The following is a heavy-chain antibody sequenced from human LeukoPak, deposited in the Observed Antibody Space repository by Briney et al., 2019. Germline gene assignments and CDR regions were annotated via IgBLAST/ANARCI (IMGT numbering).Heavy chain of an antibody. V-gene: IGHV3-30-3*01. CDR1: GFTFSSYA. CDR2: ISYDGSNK. CDR3: ARSSIFGVVTTSLGDY. Sequence: GGSLRLSCAASGFTFSSYAMHWVRQAPGKGLEGVAVISYDGSNKYYADSVKGRFTISRDNSKNTLYLQMNSLRAEDTAVYYCARSSIFGVVTTSLGDYWGQGTLVTVSS. J-gene: IGHJ4*02. D-gene: IGHD3-3*01.